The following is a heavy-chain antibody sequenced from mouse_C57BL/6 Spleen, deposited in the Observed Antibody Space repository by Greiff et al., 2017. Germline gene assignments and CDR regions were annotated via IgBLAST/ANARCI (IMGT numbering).Heavy chain of an antibody. CDR1: GYAFSSSW. J-gene: IGHJ2*01. D-gene: IGHD1-1*01. CDR3: KSADYYGSSYNYFDY. CDR2: IYPGDGDT. Sequence: QVHVKQSGPELVKPGASVKISCKASGYAFSSSWMNWVKQRPGKGLEWIGRIYPGDGDTNYNGKFKGKATLTADKSSSTAYMQLSSLTSEDSAVYFCKSADYYGSSYNYFDYWGQGTTLTVSS. V-gene: IGHV1-82*01.